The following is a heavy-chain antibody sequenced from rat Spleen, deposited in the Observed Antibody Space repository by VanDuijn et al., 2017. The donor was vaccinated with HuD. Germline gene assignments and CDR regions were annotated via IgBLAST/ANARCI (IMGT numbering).Heavy chain of an antibody. Sequence: EVQLVESGGGLVQPGRSLKLSCAASGRTFSDYYMAWVRQAPTKGLEWVAYITKTGGSTYYPDSVKGRFTISRDNTKSILYLQMNSLRSEDTATYYCTREDWAFDYWGQGVMVTVSS. CDR2: ITKTGGST. D-gene: IGHD5-1*01. CDR1: GRTFSDYY. CDR3: TREDWAFDY. J-gene: IGHJ2*01. V-gene: IGHV5-27*01.